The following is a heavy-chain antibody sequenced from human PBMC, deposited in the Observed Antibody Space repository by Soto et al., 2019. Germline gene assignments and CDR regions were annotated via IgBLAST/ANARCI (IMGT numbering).Heavy chain of an antibody. J-gene: IGHJ5*02. Sequence: QVQLVQSGAEVKKPGASVKVSCKASGYTFTGYYMHWARQAPGQGLEWMGWINPNSGGTNYAQKFQGWVTMTRDTSISTAYMELSRLRSDDTAVYYCAREGFTMVRDNWFDPWGQGTLVTVSS. CDR1: GYTFTGYY. CDR2: INPNSGGT. V-gene: IGHV1-2*04. CDR3: AREGFTMVRDNWFDP. D-gene: IGHD3-10*01.